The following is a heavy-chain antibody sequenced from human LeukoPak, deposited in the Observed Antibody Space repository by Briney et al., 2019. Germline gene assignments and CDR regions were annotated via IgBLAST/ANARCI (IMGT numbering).Heavy chain of an antibody. CDR3: AREAGSVLLWFGEFPPDY. CDR2: INTGNGKT. V-gene: IGHV1-3*04. CDR1: GYTFTTYA. J-gene: IGHJ4*02. D-gene: IGHD3-10*01. Sequence: GASVKFSCKASGYTFTTYAIHWVRQAPGQRLEWMGWINTGNGKTKYSQNFQGRVTITSDTSASTAYMELGSLRSEDTAVYYCAREAGSVLLWFGEFPPDYWGQGTLVTVSS.